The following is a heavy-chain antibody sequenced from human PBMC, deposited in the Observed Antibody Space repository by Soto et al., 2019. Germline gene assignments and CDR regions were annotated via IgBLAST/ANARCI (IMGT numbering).Heavy chain of an antibody. CDR2: IYYSGST. CDR3: ARVRQYCGSTSCSHYGMDV. V-gene: IGHV4-31*03. CDR1: SSYINTVRYS. D-gene: IGHD2-2*01. Sequence: TLSLTGTLSSSYINTVRYSWTRIRQQPGKGLEWIGYIYYSGSTYSNPSLKSRVTISVDTSKNQFSLKLSSVTAADTAVFYCARVRQYCGSTSCSHYGMDVSGHGTTASV. J-gene: IGHJ6*02.